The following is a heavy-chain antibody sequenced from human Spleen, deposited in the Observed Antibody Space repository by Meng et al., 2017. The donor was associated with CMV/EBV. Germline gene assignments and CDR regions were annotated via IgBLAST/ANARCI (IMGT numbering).Heavy chain of an antibody. J-gene: IGHJ6*02. V-gene: IGHV3-30-3*01. CDR1: GFTFSTYA. CDR2: ISYDGSNK. D-gene: IGHD3-16*01. Sequence: GESLKISCAASGFTFSTYAMHWVRQAPGRGLEWLAVISYDGSNKYYADSVKGRFTISRDNSKNTLYLQMNSLRAEDTAVYYCAKDRYDYVWGRGGMDVWGQGTTVTVSS. CDR3: AKDRYDYVWGRGGMDV.